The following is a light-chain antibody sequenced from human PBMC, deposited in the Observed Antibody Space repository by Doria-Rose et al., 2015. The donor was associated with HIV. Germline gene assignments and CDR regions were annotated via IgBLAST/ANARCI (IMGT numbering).Light chain of an antibody. Sequence: TQSPVTLSLSPGERATLSCTASQRFSSTYLVWYQQKPGQAPSRLIYDGSTRATGIPDRFSASGSGTDFTLTINRLEPEDFALYYCHQYGTSWTFGQGTKVEI. J-gene: IGKJ1*01. CDR1: QRFSSTY. CDR3: HQYGTSWT. CDR2: DGS. V-gene: IGKV3-20*01.